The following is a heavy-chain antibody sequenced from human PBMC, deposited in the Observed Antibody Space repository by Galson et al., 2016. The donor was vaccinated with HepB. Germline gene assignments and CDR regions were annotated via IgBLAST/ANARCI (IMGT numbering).Heavy chain of an antibody. J-gene: IGHJ6*02. D-gene: IGHD1-14*01. CDR2: INVGNGIT. V-gene: IGHV1-3*01. CDR1: GYTFTSYR. Sequence: SVKVSCKASGYTFTSYRILWVRQAPGQSLEWTGWINVGNGITKYSEKVQGRVTITSDTSASTVHMELSSLISGDTAVYYCARDGEPLYDYGMDVWGQGTTVIVSS. CDR3: ARDGEPLYDYGMDV.